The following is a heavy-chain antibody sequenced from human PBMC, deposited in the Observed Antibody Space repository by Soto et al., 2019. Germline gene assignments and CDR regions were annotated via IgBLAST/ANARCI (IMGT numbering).Heavy chain of an antibody. Sequence: ASVKVSCKASGYTFTSYDINWVRQTAGQGLEWMGWMSPKTANTGYAQKFQGRVTMTRSTSISTAYMELSSLTSEDAAVYYCTGGPPNWGFDSWGQGTPVTVAS. J-gene: IGHJ5*01. CDR2: MSPKTANT. V-gene: IGHV1-8*01. D-gene: IGHD7-27*01. CDR3: TGGPPNWGFDS. CDR1: GYTFTSYD.